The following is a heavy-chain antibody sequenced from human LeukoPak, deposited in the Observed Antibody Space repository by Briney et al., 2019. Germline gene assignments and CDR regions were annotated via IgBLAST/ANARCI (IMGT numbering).Heavy chain of an antibody. CDR1: GFTFGDYA. V-gene: IGHV3-49*04. D-gene: IGHD6-13*01. Sequence: GGSLRLSCTASGFTFGDYAMSRVRQAPGKGLEWVGFIRSKAYGGTTEYAASVKGRFTISRDDSKNSLYLQMNSLKTEDTAVYYCATYSSSWHGFDYWGQGTLVTVSS. CDR2: IRSKAYGGTT. J-gene: IGHJ4*02. CDR3: ATYSSSWHGFDY.